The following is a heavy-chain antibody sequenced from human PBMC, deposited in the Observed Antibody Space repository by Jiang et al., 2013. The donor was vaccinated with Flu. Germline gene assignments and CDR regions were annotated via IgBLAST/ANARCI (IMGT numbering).Heavy chain of an antibody. Sequence: SGAEVKKPGSSVKVSCKASGGTFSSYAISWVRQAPGQGLEWMGRIIPILGIANYAQKFQGRVTITADKSTSTAYMELSSLRSEDTAVYYCARGITMVGVSAFDIWGQGTMVTVSS. CDR2: IIPILGIA. D-gene: IGHD3-10*02. CDR1: GGTFSSYA. CDR3: ARGITMVGVSAFDI. V-gene: IGHV1-69*04. J-gene: IGHJ3*02.